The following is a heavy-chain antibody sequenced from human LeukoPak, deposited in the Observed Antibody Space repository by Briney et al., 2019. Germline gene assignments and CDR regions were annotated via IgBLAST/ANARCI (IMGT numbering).Heavy chain of an antibody. D-gene: IGHD6-19*01. CDR1: GGSIISYY. V-gene: IGHV4-59*01. CDR3: ARAPSSGWYGWENWFDP. CDR2: IHSSGKT. J-gene: IGHJ5*02. Sequence: SETLSLTCTVSGGSIISYYWSWIRQSPQKGLEWIAYIHSSGKTNYNPSLKSRVTISVDTSKNQFSLKVTSMTAADTAVYYCARAPSSGWYGWENWFDPWGQGTLVTVSS.